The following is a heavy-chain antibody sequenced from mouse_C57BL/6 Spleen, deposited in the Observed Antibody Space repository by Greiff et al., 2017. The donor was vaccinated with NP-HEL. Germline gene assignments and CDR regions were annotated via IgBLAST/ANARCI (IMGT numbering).Heavy chain of an antibody. CDR2: ISYDGSN. D-gene: IGHD2-2*01. Sequence: EVKLQESGPGLVKPSQSLSLTCSVTGYSITSGYYWNWIRQFPGNKLEWMGYISYDGSNNYNPSLKNRISITRDTSKNQFFLKLNSVTTEDTATYYCARGGYDGWFAYWGQGTLVTVSA. CDR1: GYSITSGYY. CDR3: ARGGYDGWFAY. J-gene: IGHJ3*01. V-gene: IGHV3-6*01.